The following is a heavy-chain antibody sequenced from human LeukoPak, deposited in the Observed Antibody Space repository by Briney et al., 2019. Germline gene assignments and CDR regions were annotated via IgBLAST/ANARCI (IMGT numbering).Heavy chain of an antibody. CDR1: GFAFSGYY. CDR2: IRPASGDT. CDR3: ARDNSGWYEFDP. Sequence: GASVKVPCKASGFAFSGYYIHWVRQAPGQGLEWMGWIRPASGDTKYAQKFQGRVTMTRDTSISTAYMELSSLTSDDTSVYYCARDNSGWYEFDPWGQGTLVTVSS. J-gene: IGHJ5*02. D-gene: IGHD6-19*01. V-gene: IGHV1-2*02.